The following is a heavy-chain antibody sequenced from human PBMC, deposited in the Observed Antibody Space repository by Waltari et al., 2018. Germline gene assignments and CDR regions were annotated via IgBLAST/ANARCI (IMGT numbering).Heavy chain of an antibody. V-gene: IGHV4-34*01. CDR1: GGSFSGYS. J-gene: IGHJ4*02. Sequence: QVQLQQWGAGLLKPSETLSLTCAVYGGSFSGYSWSWIRQPPGKGLEWIGEINNSGSTNYNPSLKSRVTISVDTSKNQFSLKLSSVTAADTAVYYCARHDGVARFDYWGQGTLVTVSS. D-gene: IGHD2-15*01. CDR2: INNSGST. CDR3: ARHDGVARFDY.